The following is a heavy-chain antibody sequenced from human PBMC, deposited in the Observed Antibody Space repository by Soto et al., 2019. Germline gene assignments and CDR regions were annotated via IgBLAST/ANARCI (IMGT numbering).Heavy chain of an antibody. CDR3: ARGVPIFMDY. Sequence: QVQLVQSGAEEKKPGASVKVSCRASGYTFTSYAIHWVRQAPGQRLEWMGWSNAGNGNTKHSQKFQGRVTITRDTSASIDYMELSSLRSEDTAVYCCARGVPIFMDYWCHGALVTVSS. J-gene: IGHJ4*01. CDR1: GYTFTSYA. D-gene: IGHD3-9*01. V-gene: IGHV1-3*05. CDR2: SNAGNGNT.